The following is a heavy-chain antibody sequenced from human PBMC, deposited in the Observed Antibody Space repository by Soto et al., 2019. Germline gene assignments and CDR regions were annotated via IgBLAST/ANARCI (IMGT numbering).Heavy chain of an antibody. CDR1: GFSLSTSGVA. D-gene: IGHD3-16*01. CDR2: LYWNGDK. Sequence: GSGPTLVNPTQTLTLTCTFSGFSLSTSGVAVGWTRQPPGKALEWLALLYWNGDKRYSPSLKSRLTITKDTSKNQVVLRMTNMDPVDTATYYCAHRRGVMLDYNWFDPWGQGTLVTVSS. CDR3: AHRRGVMLDYNWFDP. V-gene: IGHV2-5*01. J-gene: IGHJ5*02.